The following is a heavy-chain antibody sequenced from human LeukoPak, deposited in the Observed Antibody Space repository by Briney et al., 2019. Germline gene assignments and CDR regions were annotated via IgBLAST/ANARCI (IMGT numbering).Heavy chain of an antibody. CDR1: GGSISSYY. Sequence: SETLSLTCTVSGGSISSYYWSWIRQPPGKGLEWIGYIYYSGSTNYNPSLKSRVTISVDTSKNQFSLKLSSVTAADAAVYYCARGSDSDSSGYYDYYYYYYMDVWGKGTTVTVSS. V-gene: IGHV4-59*01. CDR2: IYYSGST. D-gene: IGHD3-22*01. J-gene: IGHJ6*03. CDR3: ARGSDSDSSGYYDYYYYYYMDV.